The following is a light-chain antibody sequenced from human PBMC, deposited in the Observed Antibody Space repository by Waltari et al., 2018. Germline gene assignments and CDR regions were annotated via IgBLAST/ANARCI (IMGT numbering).Light chain of an antibody. CDR3: QTWDTDIHVV. Sequence: QLVLTQSPSASASLGASVKLTCTLSSGHSNYAIACHQQQPKTGPRYLMKLNGDGSHTKGDWIPERFAGSSAGAERFLTIARLQSEDEGDYYCQTWDTDIHVVFGGGTKLIVL. J-gene: IGLJ2*01. CDR1: SGHSNYA. V-gene: IGLV4-69*01. CDR2: LNGDGSH.